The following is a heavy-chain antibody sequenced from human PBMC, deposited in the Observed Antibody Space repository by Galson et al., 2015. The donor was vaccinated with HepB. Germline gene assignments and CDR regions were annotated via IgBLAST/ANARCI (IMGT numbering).Heavy chain of an antibody. Sequence: ETLSLTCAVYGATFGDYYWAWIRQSPGKGLEWIGEINRRGSTNYNPSLRSRVTLSVDTSKRQFSLKVTSVTAADTAVYFCARVKADGLKYWGQGTLVTVSS. CDR1: GATFGDYY. CDR3: ARVKADGLKY. J-gene: IGHJ4*02. D-gene: IGHD3-10*01. V-gene: IGHV4-34*01. CDR2: INRRGST.